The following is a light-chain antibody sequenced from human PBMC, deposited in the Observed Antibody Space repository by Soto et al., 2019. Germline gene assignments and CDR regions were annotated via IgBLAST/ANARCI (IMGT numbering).Light chain of an antibody. Sequence: QAVVTHPPSASGTPGQRVTISCSGSSSNIGGHTVNWYQQLPGTAPKLLIYSNNQRPSGIPDRFSASKSGTSASLAISGLQSEDEVEYYCAAWDDSLTGPIFGGGTKLTVL. V-gene: IGLV1-44*01. CDR3: AAWDDSLTGPI. CDR2: SNN. CDR1: SSNIGGHT. J-gene: IGLJ2*01.